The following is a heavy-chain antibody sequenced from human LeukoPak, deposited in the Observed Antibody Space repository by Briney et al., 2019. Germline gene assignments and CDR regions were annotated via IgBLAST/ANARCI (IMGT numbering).Heavy chain of an antibody. D-gene: IGHD3-16*01. CDR3: AREVGGGASGQ. Sequence: GGSLRLSCAASGFTVSSNYMSWVRQVPGKGLEWVSVIYSDGTISYADSVEGRFTISRDNSENTLYLQMNSLRVEDTAVYYCAREVGGGASGQWGQGTLVTVSS. J-gene: IGHJ4*02. CDR2: IYSDGTI. V-gene: IGHV3-66*01. CDR1: GFTVSSNY.